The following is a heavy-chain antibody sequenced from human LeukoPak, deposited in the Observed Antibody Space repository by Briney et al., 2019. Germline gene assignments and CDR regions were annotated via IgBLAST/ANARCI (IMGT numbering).Heavy chain of an antibody. Sequence: GASVKVSCKASGYTFTSYGISWVRQAPGQGLEWMGWISAYNGNTNYAQKLQGRVTMTTDTSTSTAYTELSSLRSEDTAVYYCARRGGDYYGSGTSDYWGQGTLVTVSS. CDR2: ISAYNGNT. D-gene: IGHD3-10*01. V-gene: IGHV1-18*01. J-gene: IGHJ4*02. CDR1: GYTFTSYG. CDR3: ARRGGDYYGSGTSDY.